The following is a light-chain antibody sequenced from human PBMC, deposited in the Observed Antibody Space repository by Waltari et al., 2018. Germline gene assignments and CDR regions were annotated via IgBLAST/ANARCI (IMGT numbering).Light chain of an antibody. V-gene: IGKV1-39*01. Sequence: DIQMTQSPSSLSASVGDRATITCRASQSISSYLNWYQQKPGKAPKLLIYAASSLQSGVPSRFSGSGSGTDFTLTISSLQPEDFATYYCQQSYSTPRFTFGPGTKVDIK. CDR1: QSISSY. J-gene: IGKJ3*01. CDR3: QQSYSTPRFT. CDR2: AAS.